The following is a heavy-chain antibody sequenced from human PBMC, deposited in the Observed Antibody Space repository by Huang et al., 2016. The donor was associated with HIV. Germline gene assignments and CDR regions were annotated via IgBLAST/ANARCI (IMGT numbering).Heavy chain of an antibody. CDR2: ISTNNGDT. J-gene: IGHJ4*02. CDR3: GGSSGYWSFDY. CDR1: DYTFTSYG. Sequence: QVQLVQSGGEVKKPGASVKVSCKASDYTFTSYGISWVRQAHGQGLEWMGWISTNNGDTNYAQKFQGRVTMTTDTSTSTAYMELRSLRSDDTAVYYCGGSSGYWSFDYWGQGTLVTVSS. V-gene: IGHV1-18*04. D-gene: IGHD3-22*01.